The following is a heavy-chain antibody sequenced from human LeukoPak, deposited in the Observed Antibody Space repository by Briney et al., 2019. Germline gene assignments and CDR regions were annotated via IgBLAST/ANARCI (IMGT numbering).Heavy chain of an antibody. D-gene: IGHD3-9*01. CDR2: ISGSGIST. CDR1: GFTFSSYG. CDR3: AKLYGAYYDILTGYDY. V-gene: IGHV3-23*01. Sequence: GGSLTLSCAASGFTFSSYGMSWLRQAPGKGLEWVSAISGSGISTYYADSVKGRFTISRDNSKNTLYLQMNSLRAEDTAVYYCAKLYGAYYDILTGYDYWGQGTLVTVSS. J-gene: IGHJ4*02.